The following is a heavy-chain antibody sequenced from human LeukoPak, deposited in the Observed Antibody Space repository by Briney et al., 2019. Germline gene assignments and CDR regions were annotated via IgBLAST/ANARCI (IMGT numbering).Heavy chain of an antibody. CDR2: ISYDGSNK. V-gene: IGHV3-30*04. Sequence: PGGSLRLSCAASGFTFSTYTIHWVRQAPGKGLEWVAVISYDGSNKYYADSVKGRFTISRDNSKNTLYLQMNSLRAEDTAVYYCAKDQLQTAPSLYNWFDPWGQGALVTVSS. CDR3: AKDQLQTAPSLYNWFDP. CDR1: GFTFSTYT. J-gene: IGHJ5*02. D-gene: IGHD4-23*01.